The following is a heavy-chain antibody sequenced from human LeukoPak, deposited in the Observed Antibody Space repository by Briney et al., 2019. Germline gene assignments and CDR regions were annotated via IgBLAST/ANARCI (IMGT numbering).Heavy chain of an antibody. V-gene: IGHV1-18*01. CDR3: ARQGYGGNPQGAADY. CDR2: ISTYNGNT. Sequence: ASVKVSCKASGYTFINYDFSWVRQAAGQGLEWMGWISTYNGNTKYAQKRQGRVTMTTDKSTSTAYMELRSLRSDDTAVYYCARQGYGGNPQGAADYWGQGTLVTVSS. CDR1: GYTFINYD. J-gene: IGHJ4*02. D-gene: IGHD4-23*01.